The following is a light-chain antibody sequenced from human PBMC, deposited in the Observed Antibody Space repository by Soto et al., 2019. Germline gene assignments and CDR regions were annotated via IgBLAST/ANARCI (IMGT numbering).Light chain of an antibody. CDR1: SSDVGGYNY. V-gene: IGLV2-14*01. CDR2: DVS. CDR3: SSYTSSSTLV. J-gene: IGLJ1*01. Sequence: QSVLTQPASVSGSPGQSITISCTGTSSDVGGYNYVSWYQQHPGKAPKLMIYDVSNRPSGVSNRFSGSKSGNTASLTISGLQAEDEADYYGSSYTSSSTLVFGTGTKDTVL.